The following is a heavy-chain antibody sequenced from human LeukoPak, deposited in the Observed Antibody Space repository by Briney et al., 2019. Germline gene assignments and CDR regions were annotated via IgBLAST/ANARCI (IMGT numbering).Heavy chain of an antibody. J-gene: IGHJ4*02. CDR1: GYTLTSYA. CDR3: ARGYYDILTGYYPFDY. D-gene: IGHD3-9*01. Sequence: GASVKVSCKASGYTLTSYAMHWVRQAPGQRLEWMGWINAGNGNTKYSQKFQGRVTITRDTSASTAYMELSSLRSEDTAVYYCARGYYDILTGYYPFDYWGQGTLVTVSS. V-gene: IGHV1-3*01. CDR2: INAGNGNT.